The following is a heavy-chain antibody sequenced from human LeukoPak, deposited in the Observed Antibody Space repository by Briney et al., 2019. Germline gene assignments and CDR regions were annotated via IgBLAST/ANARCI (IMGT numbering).Heavy chain of an antibody. Sequence: GGSLRLSCAASGFTFSDYYMSWVRQAPGKGLEWVSYISSSGSTIYYADSVRGRFTISRENAKNSLYLQMNSLRAEDTAVYYCARDLRCSSTRSYYYYGMDVWGQGTTVTVSS. CDR1: GFTFSDYY. J-gene: IGHJ6*02. D-gene: IGHD2-2*01. CDR2: ISSSGSTI. CDR3: ARDLRCSSTRSYYYYGMDV. V-gene: IGHV3-11*01.